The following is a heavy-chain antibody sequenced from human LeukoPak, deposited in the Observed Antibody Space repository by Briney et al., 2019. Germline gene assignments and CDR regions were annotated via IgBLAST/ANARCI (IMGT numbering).Heavy chain of an antibody. V-gene: IGHV4-59*01. CDR1: GGSISSYY. D-gene: IGHD2-2*01. CDR2: IYYSGST. J-gene: IGHJ5*02. CDR3: ARNIVVVPAAMEVNWFDP. Sequence: SETLSLTCTVSGGSISSYYWSWIRQPPGKGLEWIGYIYYSGSTNYNPSLKSRVTISVDTSKNQFSLKLSSVTAADTAVYYCARNIVVVPAAMEVNWFDPWGQGTLVTVSS.